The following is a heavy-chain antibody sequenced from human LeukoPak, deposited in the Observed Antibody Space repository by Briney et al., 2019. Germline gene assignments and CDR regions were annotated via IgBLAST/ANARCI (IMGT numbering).Heavy chain of an antibody. Sequence: SQTLSLTCSVSGGSISSGSYYGSWIRQPAGKGLEWIGRIYTSGSTNYNPSLKSRVTISVDTSKNEFSLKLRSVTAADTAVYYCARDHSGSSFDAFDIWGQGTMVTVSS. J-gene: IGHJ3*02. V-gene: IGHV4-61*02. CDR1: GGSISSGSYY. CDR3: ARDHSGSSFDAFDI. CDR2: IYTSGST. D-gene: IGHD1-26*01.